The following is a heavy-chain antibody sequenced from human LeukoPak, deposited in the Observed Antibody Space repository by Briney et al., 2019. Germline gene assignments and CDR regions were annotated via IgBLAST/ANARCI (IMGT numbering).Heavy chain of an antibody. CDR1: GGTFSSYV. D-gene: IGHD3-9*01. Sequence: GSSVKVSCKASGGTFSSYVISWVRQAPGQGLEWMGRIIPRLDIANSAQSFQGRVTITADKSTSTAYMELSSLRSDDTAVYYCAREWYDILTGYQGFQLDYWGQGSLVTVSS. CDR2: IIPRLDIA. V-gene: IGHV1-69*04. J-gene: IGHJ4*02. CDR3: AREWYDILTGYQGFQLDY.